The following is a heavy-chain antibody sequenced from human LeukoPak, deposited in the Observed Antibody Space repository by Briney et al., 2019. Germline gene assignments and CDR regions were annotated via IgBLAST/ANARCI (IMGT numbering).Heavy chain of an antibody. Sequence: PSETLSLTCTVSGGSISSYYWSWIRQPAGKGLEWIGRIYTSGSTNYNPSLKSRVTMSVDTSKNQFSLRLSSVTAADTAVYYCARVAAVAGTSLVWFDPWGQGTLVTVSS. J-gene: IGHJ5*02. CDR2: IYTSGST. CDR1: GGSISSYY. CDR3: ARVAAVAGTSLVWFDP. D-gene: IGHD6-19*01. V-gene: IGHV4-4*07.